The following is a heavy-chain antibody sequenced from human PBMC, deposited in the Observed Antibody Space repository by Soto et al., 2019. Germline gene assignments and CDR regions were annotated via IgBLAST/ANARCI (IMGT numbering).Heavy chain of an antibody. V-gene: IGHV4-34*01. D-gene: IGHD6-6*01. CDR2: INHSGST. CDR1: GGSFSVYY. J-gene: IGHJ4*02. CDR3: ARGRRVAARPIFDY. Sequence: SETLSLTCAVYGGSFSVYYWSWIRQPPGKGLEWIGEINHSGSTNYNPSLKSRVTISVDTSKNQFSLKLSSVTAADTAVYYCARGRRVAARPIFDYWGQGTLVTVSS.